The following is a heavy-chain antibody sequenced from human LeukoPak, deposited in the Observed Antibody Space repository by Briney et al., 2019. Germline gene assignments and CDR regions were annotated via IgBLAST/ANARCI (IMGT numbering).Heavy chain of an antibody. CDR3: AKDKYCSSTSCYTEGAFDY. D-gene: IGHD2-2*02. V-gene: IGHV3-9*01. CDR2: ISWNSGSI. J-gene: IGHJ4*02. Sequence: GGSLRLSCAASGFTFYDYAMHWVRHAPGKGLEWVSGISWNSGSIGYADSVKGRFTISRDNAKNSLYLQMNSLRAEDTALYYCAKDKYCSSTSCYTEGAFDYWGQGTLVTVSS. CDR1: GFTFYDYA.